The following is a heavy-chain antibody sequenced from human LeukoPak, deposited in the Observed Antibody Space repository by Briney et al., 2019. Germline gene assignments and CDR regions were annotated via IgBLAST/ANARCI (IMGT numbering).Heavy chain of an antibody. J-gene: IGHJ6*02. CDR3: ARDNWNYGSSMDV. CDR1: GGSISSYY. D-gene: IGHD1-7*01. CDR2: IYYSGST. V-gene: IGHV4-59*01. Sequence: PSETLSLTCTVSGGSISSYYWSWIRLPPGKGLEWIGYIYYSGSTNYNPSLKSRVTISVDTSKNQFSLKLSSVTAADTAVYYCARDNWNYGSSMDVWGQGITVTVSS.